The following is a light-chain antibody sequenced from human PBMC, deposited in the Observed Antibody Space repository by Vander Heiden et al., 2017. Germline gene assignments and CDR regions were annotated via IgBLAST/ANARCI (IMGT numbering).Light chain of an antibody. CDR3: AAWDDSLNAWV. J-gene: IGLJ3*02. V-gene: IGLV1-44*01. CDR2: SNN. Sequence: QSVLTQPPSASGTPGQRVTTSSSGSSSTIGSKTVTWYQQRPGTAPKLLIYSNNQRPSGVPDRFSGSKSGTSASLAISGLQSEDEADYYCAAWDDSLNAWVFGGGTKLTVL. CDR1: SSTIGSKT.